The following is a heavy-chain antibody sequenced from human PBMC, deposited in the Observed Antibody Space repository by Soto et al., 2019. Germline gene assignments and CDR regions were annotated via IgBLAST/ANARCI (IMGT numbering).Heavy chain of an antibody. D-gene: IGHD3-16*01. Sequence: QTLSLTCAISGDSVSSNSAAWNWIRQSPSRGFEWLGRTYYRSKWYNEYAVSVKGRISINSDTSKNHFSLQLNSVTPEDTAVYYCARTGGATDSWGQGTLVTVSS. V-gene: IGHV6-1*01. J-gene: IGHJ4*02. CDR2: TYYRSKWYN. CDR3: ARTGGATDS. CDR1: GDSVSSNSAA.